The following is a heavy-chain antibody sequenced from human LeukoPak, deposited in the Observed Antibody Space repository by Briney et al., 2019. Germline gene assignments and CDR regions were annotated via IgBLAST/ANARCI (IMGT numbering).Heavy chain of an antibody. CDR3: AELGITMIGGV. D-gene: IGHD3-10*02. J-gene: IGHJ6*04. V-gene: IGHV3-74*01. CDR2: INSDGSST. CDR1: GFIFSSYW. Sequence: PEGSLRLSCAASGFIFSSYWMHWVRQVPGKGLVWVSRINSDGSSTSYADSVKGRFTISRDNAKNTLYLQMNSLRAEDTAVYYCAELGITMIGGVWGKGTTVTISS.